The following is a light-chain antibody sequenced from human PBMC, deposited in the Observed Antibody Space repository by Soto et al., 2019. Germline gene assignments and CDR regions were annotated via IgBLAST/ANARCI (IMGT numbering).Light chain of an antibody. V-gene: IGKV3-15*01. J-gene: IGKJ5*01. CDR3: QQYNNWFSIT. CDR1: QSVSGN. Sequence: EIVMTQFPATLSVSPGERATLSCRASQSVSGNLAWYQQKPGQAPRLLIYGASTRANGIPARFSGSGSGTEFTLTISSLQSEDLAVYYCQQYNNWFSITFGQGTRLEIK. CDR2: GAS.